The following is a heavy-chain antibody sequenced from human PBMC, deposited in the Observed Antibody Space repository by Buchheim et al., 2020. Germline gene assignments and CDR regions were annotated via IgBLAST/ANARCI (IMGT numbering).Heavy chain of an antibody. CDR3: ARDLWFGESDLYYYYYYMDV. V-gene: IGHV1-46*01. Sequence: QVQLVQSGAEVKKPGASVKVSCKASGYTFTSYYMHWVRQAPGQGLEWMGIINPSGGSTSYAQKFQGRVTMTRDMSTSTVYMELSSLRSEDTAVYYCARDLWFGESDLYYYYYYMDVWGKGTT. J-gene: IGHJ6*03. D-gene: IGHD3-10*01. CDR1: GYTFTSYY. CDR2: INPSGGST.